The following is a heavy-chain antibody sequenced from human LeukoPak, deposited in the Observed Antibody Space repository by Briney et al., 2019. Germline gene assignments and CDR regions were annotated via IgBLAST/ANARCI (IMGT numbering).Heavy chain of an antibody. CDR1: GYTFTGYY. CDR2: INPNSGGT. J-gene: IGHJ4*02. V-gene: IGHV1-2*06. CDR3: ARGMWDDLIFGY. D-gene: IGHD3/OR15-3a*01. Sequence: ASVKVSCKASGYTFTGYYMHWVRQAPGQGREWMGRINPNSGGTNYTQKFQGRVTMTRDTSISTAYMELSRLRSDDTAVYYCARGMWDDLIFGYWGQGTLVTVSS.